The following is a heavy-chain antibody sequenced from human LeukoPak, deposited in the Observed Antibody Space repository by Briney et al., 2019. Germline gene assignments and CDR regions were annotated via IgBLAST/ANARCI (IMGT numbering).Heavy chain of an antibody. D-gene: IGHD2-2*01. Sequence: SETLSLTCAVSGGSLSSTSYYWSWVRQPPGKGLEWIGTIYHSGRTYYNSSLKSRVIMSVDTSENHFSLRLNSVTAAETAVYYCARLSWSTSYFDSWGQGTQVTVSS. CDR3: ARLSWSTSYFDS. CDR1: GGSLSSTSYY. J-gene: IGHJ4*02. V-gene: IGHV4-39*02. CDR2: IYHSGRT.